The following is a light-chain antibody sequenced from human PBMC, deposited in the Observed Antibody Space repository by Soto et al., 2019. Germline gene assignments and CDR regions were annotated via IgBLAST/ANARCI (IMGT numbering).Light chain of an antibody. V-gene: IGLV2-14*01. J-gene: IGLJ3*02. CDR2: EVS. CDR1: SSDVGGYNY. CDR3: SSYTRISTPMV. Sequence: QSALTQPASVSGSPGQSIAISCTGSSSDVGGYNYVSWYRQHPGKAPKLMIYEVSNRPSGVSNRFSGSKSGNTASLTISGLQAEDEGDYYCSSYTRISTPMVFGGGTKLTVL.